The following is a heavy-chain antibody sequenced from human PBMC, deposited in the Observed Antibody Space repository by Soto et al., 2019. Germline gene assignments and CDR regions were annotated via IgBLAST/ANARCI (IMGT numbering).Heavy chain of an antibody. CDR2: ISSSGSTI. CDR1: GFTFSDYY. V-gene: IGHV3-11*01. J-gene: IGHJ5*02. CDR3: ARDLYYDILTGPNWFDP. Sequence: NPGGSLRLSCAASGFTFSDYYMSWIRQAPGKGLEWVSYISSSGSTIYYADSVKGRFTISRDNAKNSLYLQMNSLRAEDTAVYYCARDLYYDILTGPNWFDPWGQGTLVTVS. D-gene: IGHD3-9*01.